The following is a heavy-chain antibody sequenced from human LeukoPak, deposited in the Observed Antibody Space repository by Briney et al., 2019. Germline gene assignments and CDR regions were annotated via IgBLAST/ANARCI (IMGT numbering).Heavy chain of an antibody. CDR2: ITSGTRT. J-gene: IGHJ4*02. V-gene: IGHV3-23*01. CDR1: GFTFSSHG. CDR3: DCSSTSCYAAGDY. Sequence: GGSLRLPCVASGFTFSSHGMNWVRQAPGKGLEWVSGITSGTRTYYADSVKGRFTISRDNSKNTLYLQMNSLRAEDTAVYYCDCSSTSCYAAGDYWGQGTLVTVSS. D-gene: IGHD2-2*01.